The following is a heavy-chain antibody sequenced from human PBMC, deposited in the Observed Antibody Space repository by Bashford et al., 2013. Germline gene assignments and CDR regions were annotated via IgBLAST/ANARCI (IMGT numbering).Heavy chain of an antibody. Sequence: SETLSLTCTVSGGSISSYYWSWIRQPAGKGLEWIGRIYTSGSTNYNPSLKSRVTMSVDTSKNQFSLKLSSVTAADTAVYYCAREHRLLWSGVISNWFDPGAREPWSPSPQ. V-gene: IGHV4-4*07. J-gene: IGHJ5*02. CDR2: IYTSGST. CDR1: GGSISSYY. CDR3: AREHRLLWSGVISNWFDP. D-gene: IGHD3-10*02.